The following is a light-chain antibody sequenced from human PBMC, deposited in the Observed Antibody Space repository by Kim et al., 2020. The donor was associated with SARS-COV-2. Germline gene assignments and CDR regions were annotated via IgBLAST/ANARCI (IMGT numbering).Light chain of an antibody. CDR1: SLRSYY. CDR2: GKN. CDR3: NSRDSSGNFVV. V-gene: IGLV3-19*01. J-gene: IGLJ2*01. Sequence: ALGQTVRITWQGDSLRSYYASWYQQKPGQAPVLVIYGKNNRPSGIPDRFSGSSSGNTASLTITGAQAEDEADYYCNSRDSSGNFVVFGGGTQLTVL.